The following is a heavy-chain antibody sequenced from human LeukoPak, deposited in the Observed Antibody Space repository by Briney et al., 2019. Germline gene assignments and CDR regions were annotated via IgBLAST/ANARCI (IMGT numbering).Heavy chain of an antibody. CDR1: GFTFDDYA. D-gene: IGHD1-26*01. CDR2: ISWDGGST. J-gene: IGHJ4*02. CDR3: AKARGGIVGTTDYFDY. Sequence: GGSLRLSCAASGFTFDDYAMHWVRQAPGKGLEWVSLISWDGGSTYYADSVKGRFTISRDNSKNSLYLQMNSLRTEDTALYYCAKARGGIVGTTDYFDYWGQGTLVTVSS. V-gene: IGHV3-43D*03.